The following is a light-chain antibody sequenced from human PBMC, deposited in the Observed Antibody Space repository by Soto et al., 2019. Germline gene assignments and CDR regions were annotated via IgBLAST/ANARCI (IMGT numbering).Light chain of an antibody. Sequence: QSVLTRPPSVSGAPGQRVAISCTGSSSNIGAGCDLHWYQHLPGTAPKLLIYDDNNRPSGVPDRFSGSRSGTSASLAITGLQAEDEADYYCQSYDSSLSAYVFGTGTKVTVL. V-gene: IGLV1-40*01. CDR3: QSYDSSLSAYV. J-gene: IGLJ1*01. CDR1: SSNIGAGCD. CDR2: DDN.